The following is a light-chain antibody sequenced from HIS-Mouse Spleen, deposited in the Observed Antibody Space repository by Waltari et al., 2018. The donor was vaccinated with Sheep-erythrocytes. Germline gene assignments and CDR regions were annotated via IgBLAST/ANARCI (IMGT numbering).Light chain of an antibody. CDR1: SSDVGCYNY. J-gene: IGLJ1*01. Sequence: QSALTQPASVSGSPGQSITISCTGTSSDVGCYNYVSWYQQHQGKAPKLMIYDVSNRPSGVSNRFSGSKSGNTASLTISGLQAEDEADYYCSSYTSSSTLVFGTGTKVTVL. CDR2: DVS. CDR3: SSYTSSSTLV. V-gene: IGLV2-14*03.